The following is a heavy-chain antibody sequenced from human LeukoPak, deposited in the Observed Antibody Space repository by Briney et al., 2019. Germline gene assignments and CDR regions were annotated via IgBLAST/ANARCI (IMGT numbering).Heavy chain of an antibody. Sequence: GGSLRLSCVASGFAFNTQAMNWVRQAPGKGLEWLAVMSLDGSSIYYADSVRGRFTISRDNSKNTLFLQMSSLRVEDTAVYYCARDRGKLRYLDLWGQGTLLTVSS. V-gene: IGHV3-30*15. D-gene: IGHD3-9*01. J-gene: IGHJ4*02. CDR3: ARDRGKLRYLDL. CDR2: MSLDGSSI. CDR1: GFAFNTQA.